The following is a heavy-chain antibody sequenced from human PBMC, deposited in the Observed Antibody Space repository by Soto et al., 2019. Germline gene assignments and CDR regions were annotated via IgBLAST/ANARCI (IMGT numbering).Heavy chain of an antibody. V-gene: IGHV1-3*05. D-gene: IGHD3-22*01. CDR2: INAGNGNT. CDR3: AILGAYYFDNSDKYFDF. CDR1: GYTLTRYS. Sequence: QVPLVQSGAEEMKPGASVKVSCKASGYTLTRYSIHWVRQAPGQRLEWMGWINAGNGNTKFSQKFQGRVTITRDTFASTVYTELRGLRSEDTAVYYCAILGAYYFDNSDKYFDFWGQGTLVTVSS. J-gene: IGHJ4*02.